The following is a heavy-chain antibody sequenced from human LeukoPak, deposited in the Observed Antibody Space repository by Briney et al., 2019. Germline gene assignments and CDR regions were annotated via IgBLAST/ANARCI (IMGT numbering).Heavy chain of an antibody. V-gene: IGHV3-48*01. Sequence: GGSLRLSCAASGFTFSSYSMNWVRQAPGKGLEWVSYISSSSSTIYYADSVKGRFTTSRDNAKNSLYLQMNSLRAEDTAVYYCATGAAKVPFDYWGQGTLVTVSS. CDR3: ATGAAKVPFDY. J-gene: IGHJ4*02. D-gene: IGHD2-15*01. CDR2: ISSSSSTI. CDR1: GFTFSSYS.